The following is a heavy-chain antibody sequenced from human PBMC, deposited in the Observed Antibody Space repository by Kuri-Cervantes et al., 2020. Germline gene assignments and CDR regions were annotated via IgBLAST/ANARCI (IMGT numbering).Heavy chain of an antibody. CDR2: IYYSGSS. V-gene: IGHV4-39*01. D-gene: IGHD3-10*01. Sequence: SETLSLTCTVSGGSVSSGSYYWSWIRQPPGKGLEWIGSIYYSGSSYHNPSLKSRVTMSVDTSKNQFSLKLSSVTAADTAVYFCARQLSDILVRGGDYYYYYYMDVWGQGTTVTVSS. CDR3: ARQLSDILVRGGDYYYYYYMDV. CDR1: GGSVSSGSYY. J-gene: IGHJ6*03.